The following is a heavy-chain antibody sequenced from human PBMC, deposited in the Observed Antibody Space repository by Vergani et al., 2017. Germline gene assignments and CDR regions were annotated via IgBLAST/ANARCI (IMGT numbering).Heavy chain of an antibody. J-gene: IGHJ4*02. CDR1: GDSIISGVYY. V-gene: IGHV4-31*03. D-gene: IGHD3-22*01. Sequence: QVQLQESGPGLVKPSQTLSLTCSVSGDSIISGVYYWNWIRQHPGKGLEWIGYIYSTVSTHHNPSLRRRINMSVDTSKNQFSLKLNSVTAADTAMYYCARMGGYDEGDAFRIGYFDSWGPGILVTVSS. CDR3: ARMGGYDEGDAFRIGYFDS. CDR2: IYSTVST.